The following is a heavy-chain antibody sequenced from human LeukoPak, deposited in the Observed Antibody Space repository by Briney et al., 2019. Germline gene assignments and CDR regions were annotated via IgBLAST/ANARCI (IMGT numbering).Heavy chain of an antibody. CDR3: ARGSWRGSGYYGHYYMDV. CDR1: GGSFSGYY. D-gene: IGHD3-22*01. J-gene: IGHJ6*03. V-gene: IGHV4-34*01. CDR2: INHSGST. Sequence: SETLSLTCAVYGGSFSGYYWSWIRQPPGKGLEWIGEINHSGSTNYNPSLKSRVAISVDTSKNQFSLKLSSVTAADTAVYYCARGSWRGSGYYGHYYMDVWGKGTTVTVSS.